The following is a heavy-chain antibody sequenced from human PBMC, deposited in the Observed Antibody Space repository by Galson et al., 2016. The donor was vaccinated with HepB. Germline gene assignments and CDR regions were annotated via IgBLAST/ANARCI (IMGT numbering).Heavy chain of an antibody. CDR3: ARGPRWLQLGNYFDY. J-gene: IGHJ4*02. Sequence: SLRLSCAASGFTFSDSAMHWVRQAPGKGLQWLSYISSTGSSIYYADSVKGRLTVSRDNGRSSLFLQLDDLRDEDTAIYYCARGPRWLQLGNYFDYWGQGVLVTVSS. D-gene: IGHD5-24*01. CDR1: GFTFSDSA. CDR2: ISSTGSSI. V-gene: IGHV3-48*02.